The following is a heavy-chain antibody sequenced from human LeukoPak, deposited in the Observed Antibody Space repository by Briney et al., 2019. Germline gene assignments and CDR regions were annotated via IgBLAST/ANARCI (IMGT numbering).Heavy chain of an antibody. D-gene: IGHD3-10*01. CDR2: IYYSGST. Sequence: PSETLSLTCAVSGGSISSGGYYWSWIRQHPGKGLEWIGYIYYSGSTYYNPSLKSRVTISVDTSKNQFSLKLSSATAADTAVYYCARVDGSGSYYSQKYGMDVWGQGTTVTVSS. CDR3: ARVDGSGSYYSQKYGMDV. V-gene: IGHV4-31*11. CDR1: GGSISSGGYY. J-gene: IGHJ6*02.